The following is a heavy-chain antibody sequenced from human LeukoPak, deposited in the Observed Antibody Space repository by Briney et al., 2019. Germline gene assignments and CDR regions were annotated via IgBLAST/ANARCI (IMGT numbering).Heavy chain of an antibody. CDR3: ASSYSSLSFDY. CDR2: IYHSGST. CDR1: GGSISSGGYS. D-gene: IGHD6-6*01. J-gene: IGHJ4*02. V-gene: IGHV4-30-2*01. Sequence: SETLSLTCAVSGGSISSGGYSWSWIRQPPGKGLEWIGYIYHSGSTYYNPSLKSRVTISVDRSKNQFSLKLSSVTAADTAVYYCASSYSSLSFDYWGQGTLVTVSS.